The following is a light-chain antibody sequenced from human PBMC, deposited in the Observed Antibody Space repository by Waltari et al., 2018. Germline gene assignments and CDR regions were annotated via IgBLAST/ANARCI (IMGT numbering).Light chain of an antibody. CDR1: SSDVGFYNY. V-gene: IGLV2-8*01. J-gene: IGLJ2*01. CDR2: EVN. CDR3: SSYAGSNNLV. Sequence: QSALTQPPSASGSPGQSVTISCTGTSSDVGFYNYVSWYQPHPGKAPKLMIYEVNTRPSGVPDRFSGSKSGNTASLTVSGLQAEDEGDYYCSSYAGSNNLVFGGGTKLTVL.